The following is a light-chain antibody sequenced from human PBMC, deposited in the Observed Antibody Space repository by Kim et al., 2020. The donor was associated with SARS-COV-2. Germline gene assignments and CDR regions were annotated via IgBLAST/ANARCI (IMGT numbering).Light chain of an antibody. Sequence: IVMTQSPATLSVSPGEGVTLSCRADQSVSNNLAWYQQQPGQAPRLLIHGASTRAAGIPARFSGSGSGTEFILTISSLQSEDSAVYYCQQYNDWPLITFGGGTKVDIK. CDR3: QQYNDWPLIT. J-gene: IGKJ4*01. V-gene: IGKV3-15*01. CDR2: GAS. CDR1: QSVSNN.